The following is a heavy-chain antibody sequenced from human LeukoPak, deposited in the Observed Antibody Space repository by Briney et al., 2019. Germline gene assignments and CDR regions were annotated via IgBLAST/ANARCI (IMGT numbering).Heavy chain of an antibody. CDR3: ARGGGYGGIDWYFDL. CDR2: IYYSGSS. V-gene: IGHV4-59*08. Sequence: SETLSLTCTVSGGSISSYHWSWIRQPPGKGLEWIGDIYYSGSSNYNPSLKSRVTISVDSSKNQFSLKLSSVTAADTAVYYCARGGGYGGIDWYFDLWGRGTLVTVSS. J-gene: IGHJ2*01. CDR1: GGSISSYH. D-gene: IGHD4-23*01.